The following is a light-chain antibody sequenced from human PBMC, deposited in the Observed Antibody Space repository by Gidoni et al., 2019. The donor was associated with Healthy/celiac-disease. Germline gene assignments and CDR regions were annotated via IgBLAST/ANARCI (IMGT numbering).Light chain of an antibody. J-gene: IGKJ1*01. CDR1: QSIGSS. CDR3: HQSSSLPWT. V-gene: IGKV6-21*01. CDR2: YAS. Sequence: EIVLTQSPDFQSVTPKEKVTITCRASQSIGSSLQWYQQKADQSPRLLIKYASHSFSGVPSRFSGSGSGTDFTLTINSREAEDAATYYCHQSSSLPWTFGQGTKVEIK.